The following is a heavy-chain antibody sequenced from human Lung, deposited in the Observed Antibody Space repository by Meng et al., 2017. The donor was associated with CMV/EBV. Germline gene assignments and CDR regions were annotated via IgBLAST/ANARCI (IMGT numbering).Heavy chain of an antibody. V-gene: IGHV3-7*02. J-gene: IGHJ4*02. D-gene: IGHD2-8*01. CDR2: IKEDGSEK. CDR1: GLKFSRVW. CDR3: RDGHYSGR. Sequence: EGQVDEAWGCLVQPGGAVTRCCKVCGLKFSRVWMSWGRQAAGKGLEWVANIKEDGSEKYYVDSVKGRFTISRDNVKNSLYLQMNSLRVEDTAVYYCRDGHYSGRWGQGTLVTVSS.